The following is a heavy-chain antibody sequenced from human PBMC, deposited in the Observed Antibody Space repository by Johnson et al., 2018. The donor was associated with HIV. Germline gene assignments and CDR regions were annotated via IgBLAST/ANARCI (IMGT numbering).Heavy chain of an antibody. CDR3: AKDNLNRTRGRDAFDI. J-gene: IGHJ3*02. V-gene: IGHV3-30-3*01. D-gene: IGHD2-2*01. CDR1: GFTFSSYP. Sequence: QVQLVESGGGVVQPGRSLRLSCAGSGFTFSSYPMHWVRQPPGKGLEWVAVISYDGNNKYYADSLKGRVTISRDNSKNTLYLQMNSLRAEDTAMYYCAKDNLNRTRGRDAFDIGGQGTMVTVSS. CDR2: ISYDGNNK.